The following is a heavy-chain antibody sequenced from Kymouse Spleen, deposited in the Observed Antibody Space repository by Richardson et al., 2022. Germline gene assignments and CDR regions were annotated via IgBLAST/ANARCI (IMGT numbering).Heavy chain of an antibody. CDR2: ISSSGSTI. CDR1: GFTFSDYY. J-gene: IGHJ6*02. CDR3: ARAPDDYDFWSGYYYYGMDV. D-gene: IGHD3-3*01. V-gene: IGHV3-11*01. Sequence: QVQLVESGGGLVKPGGSLRLSCAASGFTFSDYYMSWIRQAPGKGLEWVSYISSSGSTIYYADSVKGRFTISRDNAKNSLYLQMNSLRAEDTAVYYCARAPDDYDFWSGYYYYGMDVWGQGTTVTVSS.